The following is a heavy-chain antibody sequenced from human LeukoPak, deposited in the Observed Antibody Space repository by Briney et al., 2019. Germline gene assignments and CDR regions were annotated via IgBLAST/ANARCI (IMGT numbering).Heavy chain of an antibody. D-gene: IGHD2-21*02. V-gene: IGHV1-69*04. Sequence: ASVKVSCKASGGTFSSYAISWVRQAPGQGLEWMGRIIPIFGIANYAQKFQGRVTITADKSTSTAYMELSSLRSEDTAVYYCAVELGDCYYCIDYGGQGTLVTVSS. CDR3: AVELGDCYYCIDY. CDR1: GGTFSSYA. CDR2: IIPIFGIA. J-gene: IGHJ4*02.